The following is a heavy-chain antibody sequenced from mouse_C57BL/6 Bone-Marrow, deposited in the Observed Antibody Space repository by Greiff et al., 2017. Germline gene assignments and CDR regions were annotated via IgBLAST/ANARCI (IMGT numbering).Heavy chain of an antibody. V-gene: IGHV1-50*01. CDR1: GYTFTSYW. Sequence: VQLQQPGAELVKPGASVKLSCKASGYTFTSYWMQWVKQRPGQGLEWIGEIDPSDSYTNYNQKFKGKATLTVDTSSSTAYMQLSSLTSEDSAVYYCAICFDYWGQGTTLTVSA. CDR2: IDPSDSYT. CDR3: AICFDY. J-gene: IGHJ2*01.